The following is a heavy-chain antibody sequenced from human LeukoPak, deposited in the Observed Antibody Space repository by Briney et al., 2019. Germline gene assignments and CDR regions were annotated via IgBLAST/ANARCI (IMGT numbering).Heavy chain of an antibody. D-gene: IGHD6-6*01. CDR1: GGSISSGSYY. CDR3: ARRPYSSSSGFDY. CDR2: IYTSGST. J-gene: IGHJ4*02. V-gene: IGHV4-61*02. Sequence: SETLSLTCTVSGGSISSGSYYWSWIRQPAGKGLEWIGRIYTSGSTNYNPSLKSRVTISVDTSKNQFSLKLSSVTAADTAVYYCARRPYSSSSGFDYWGQGTLVTVSS.